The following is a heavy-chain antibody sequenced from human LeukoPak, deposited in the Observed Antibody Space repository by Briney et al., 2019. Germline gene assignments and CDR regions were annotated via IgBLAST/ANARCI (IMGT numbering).Heavy chain of an antibody. J-gene: IGHJ4*02. V-gene: IGHV4-30-2*01. CDR1: GGSISSGDYY. D-gene: IGHD6-19*01. CDR2: IYHSGNT. CDR3: ASLPHDSSGWYEPLDY. Sequence: SQTLSLTCAVSGGSISSGDYYWSWIRQPPGKGLEWVGYIYHSGNTYYNPSLKSRVTMSVDRSKNQFSLKLSSVTAADTAVYYCASLPHDSSGWYEPLDYWGQGTLVTVSS.